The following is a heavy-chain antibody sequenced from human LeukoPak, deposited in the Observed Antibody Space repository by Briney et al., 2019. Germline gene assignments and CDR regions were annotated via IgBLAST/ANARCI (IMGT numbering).Heavy chain of an antibody. D-gene: IGHD3-16*02. CDR1: GFTFSGSA. CDR2: IRSKANSYAT. V-gene: IGHV3-73*01. J-gene: IGHJ6*03. Sequence: GGSLRLSCAASGFTFSGSAMHWVRQASGKGLEWVGRIRSKANSYATAYAASVKGRFTISRDDSKNTAYLQMNSLKTEDTAVYYCTRSLMITFGGVIAPTDYYYMDVWGEGTTVTVSS. CDR3: TRSLMITFGGVIAPTDYYYMDV.